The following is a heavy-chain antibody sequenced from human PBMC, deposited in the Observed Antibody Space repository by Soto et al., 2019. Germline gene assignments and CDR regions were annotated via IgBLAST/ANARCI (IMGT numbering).Heavy chain of an antibody. CDR1: GFTFSSYV. CDR3: AKQGVNIAAAADFDY. D-gene: IGHD6-13*01. J-gene: IGHJ4*02. V-gene: IGHV3-23*01. CDR2: ISGSGGST. Sequence: EVQLLESGGGLVQPGGSLRLSCAASGFTFSSYVMSWVRQAPGKGLEWVSAISGSGGSTYYADSVKGRFTISRDNSKNTLYLQMNSLRAEDTAAYYCAKQGVNIAAAADFDYWGQGTLVTVSS.